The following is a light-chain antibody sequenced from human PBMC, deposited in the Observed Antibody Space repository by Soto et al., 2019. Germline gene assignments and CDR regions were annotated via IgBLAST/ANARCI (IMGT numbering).Light chain of an antibody. V-gene: IGKV3-11*01. CDR1: QSVSSY. CDR2: GAS. Sequence: EIVLTQSPGTLSLSPGERATLSCRASQSVSSYLAWYQQKPGQAPRLLIYGASNRATGIPARFSGSGSGTDFTLTISSLEPEDSVVYYCLQRSNWLTFGGGTKVEIK. CDR3: LQRSNWLT. J-gene: IGKJ4*01.